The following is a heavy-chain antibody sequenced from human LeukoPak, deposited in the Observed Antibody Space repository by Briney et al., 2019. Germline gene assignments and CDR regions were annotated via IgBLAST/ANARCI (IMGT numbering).Heavy chain of an antibody. V-gene: IGHV1-2*02. CDR2: INPNSGGT. J-gene: IGHJ4*02. D-gene: IGHD2-2*02. CDR3: ARGVVPAAISGDFDY. Sequence: GASVKVSCKASGYTSNGYYMHWVRQAPGHGLEWMGWINPNSGGTNYAQKFQGRVTMTRDTSISTAYMELSRLRSDDTAVYYCARGVVPAAISGDFDYWGQGTLVTVSS. CDR1: GYTSNGYY.